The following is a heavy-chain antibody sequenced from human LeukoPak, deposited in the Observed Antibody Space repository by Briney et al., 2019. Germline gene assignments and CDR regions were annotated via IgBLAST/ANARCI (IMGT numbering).Heavy chain of an antibody. J-gene: IGHJ4*02. CDR3: ARSCSGSYKSGGSFDY. D-gene: IGHD3-10*02. CDR2: IIPILGTA. Sequence: SVNVSCKGSGCTFTSYAISWVRQAPGQGLEWMGGIIPILGTANYAQKFEGSVTIPADKSASTAYMELSSLRSGDTAVYYCARSCSGSYKSGGSFDYWGQGTLVTGSS. CDR1: GCTFTSYA. V-gene: IGHV1-69*10.